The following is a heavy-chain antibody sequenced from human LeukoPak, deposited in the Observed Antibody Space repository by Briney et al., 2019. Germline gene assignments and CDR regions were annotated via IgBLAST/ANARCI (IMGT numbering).Heavy chain of an antibody. D-gene: IGHD3-10*01. CDR2: ISGSAGRT. Sequence: GGSLRLSCAASGFTFSSYVMTWVRQAPGKGLEWVSGISGSAGRTYYADSVKGRFTISRDNSKNTLYLQMNSLRAEDTAVYYCAKDRVGELADAFDVWGQGTMVTVSS. V-gene: IGHV3-23*01. CDR1: GFTFSSYV. J-gene: IGHJ3*01. CDR3: AKDRVGELADAFDV.